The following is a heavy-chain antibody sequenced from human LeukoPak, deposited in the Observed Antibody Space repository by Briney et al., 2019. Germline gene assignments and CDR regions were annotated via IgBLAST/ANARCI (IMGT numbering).Heavy chain of an antibody. CDR3: AREKADYYYGMDV. CDR1: SKSFSNYY. Sequence: SETLSLTCAVDSKSFSNYYWSWIRQPPGKGLEWIGEINRNESTHYNPSLKSRVTISIDTSKNQFSLRLSSVTAADTAVYYCAREKADYYYGMDVWGQGTTVTVSS. V-gene: IGHV4-34*01. J-gene: IGHJ6*02. CDR2: INRNEST.